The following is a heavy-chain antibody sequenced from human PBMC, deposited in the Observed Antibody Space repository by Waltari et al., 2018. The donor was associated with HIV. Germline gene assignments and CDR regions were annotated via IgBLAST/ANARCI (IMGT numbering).Heavy chain of an antibody. Sequence: EVQLVESGGGLVQPGGSLRLSCADSGFIFGSYAMRWVRRAPGKGLEWVSGIRGSGGSTYYADSVKGRFTISRDNSKNTLYLQMNSLRAEDTAVYHCAKSAIVATTNWYFDLWGRGTLVTVSS. CDR2: IRGSGGST. V-gene: IGHV3-23*04. D-gene: IGHD5-12*01. CDR3: AKSAIVATTNWYFDL. CDR1: GFIFGSYA. J-gene: IGHJ2*01.